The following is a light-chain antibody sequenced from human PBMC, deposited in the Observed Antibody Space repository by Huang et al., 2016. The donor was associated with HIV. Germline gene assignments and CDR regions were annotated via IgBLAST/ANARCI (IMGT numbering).Light chain of an antibody. CDR3: MQALQTPIT. J-gene: IGKJ5*01. CDR2: LGS. Sequence: DIVMTQSPLSLPVTPGESASISCRSSQSLLHSYGYNYLDWYVQKPGQSPQLLIYLGSNRASGVPDRFSGSGSGTDFMLKISRVEAEDVGVYFCMQALQTPITFGQGTRLEIK. V-gene: IGKV2-28*01. CDR1: QSLLHSYGYNY.